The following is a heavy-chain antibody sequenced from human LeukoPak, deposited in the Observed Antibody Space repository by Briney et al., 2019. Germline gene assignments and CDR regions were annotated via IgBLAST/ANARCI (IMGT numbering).Heavy chain of an antibody. CDR2: IYYSGST. D-gene: IGHD6-13*01. V-gene: IGHV4-59*01. CDR1: GFSISSYY. CDR3: ARGGGQQLVGLGY. Sequence: PSETLSLTCTVSGFSISSYYWSWIRQPPGKGLEWIGYIYYSGSTNYNPSLKSRVTISVDTSKNQFSLKLSSVTAADTAVYYCARGGGQQLVGLGYWGQGTLVTVSS. J-gene: IGHJ4*02.